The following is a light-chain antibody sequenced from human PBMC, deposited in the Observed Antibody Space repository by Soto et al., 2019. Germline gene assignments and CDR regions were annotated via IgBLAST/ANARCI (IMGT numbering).Light chain of an antibody. CDR3: QQRSNWPHT. CDR2: GVF. CDR1: QSVSSSN. Sequence: EIVLTQSPGTLSLSPGERVTLSCMSSQSVSSSNLAWYQQKRGQAPRLLIYGVFIRATGIPARFSGSGSGTDFTLTISSLEPEDFAVYYCQQRSNWPHTFGQGTRLE. J-gene: IGKJ5*01. V-gene: IGKV3D-20*02.